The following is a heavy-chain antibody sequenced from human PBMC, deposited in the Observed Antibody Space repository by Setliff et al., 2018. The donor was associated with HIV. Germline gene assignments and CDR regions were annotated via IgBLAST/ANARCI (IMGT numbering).Heavy chain of an antibody. CDR1: GFTFHDYG. Sequence: GGSLRLSCAASGFTFHDYGMSWVRQAPGKGLEWVSAISGSGGSTYYADSVKGRFTISRDNSKNTLYLQMNSLRAEDTAVYYCARDLRSSHGSPNYFDYWGRGALVTVSS. CDR3: ARDLRSSHGSPNYFDY. CDR2: ISGSGGST. V-gene: IGHV3-23*01. J-gene: IGHJ4*02. D-gene: IGHD2-15*01.